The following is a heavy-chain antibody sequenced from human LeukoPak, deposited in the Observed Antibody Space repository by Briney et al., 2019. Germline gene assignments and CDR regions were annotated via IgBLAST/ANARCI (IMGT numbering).Heavy chain of an antibody. CDR1: GFTFAIHA. CDR3: AKDSYVSGRPLHTFDV. J-gene: IGHJ3*01. Sequence: GSPIISCAASGFTFAIHAMIWVRQAPGKGLEWVSGFSGDGASTHYAVYVAGYLTISRDNSKNTLFLQMNSLRVEDTAIYYCAKDSYVSGRPLHTFDVWGQGTMVTVSS. D-gene: IGHD3-10*01. CDR2: FSGDGAST. V-gene: IGHV3-23*01.